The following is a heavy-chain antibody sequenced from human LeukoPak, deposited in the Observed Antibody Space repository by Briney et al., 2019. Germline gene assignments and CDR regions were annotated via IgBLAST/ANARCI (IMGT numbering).Heavy chain of an antibody. CDR2: ISGSGGST. D-gene: IGHD6-19*01. J-gene: IGHJ4*02. Sequence: GGSLRLSCAASGFTFRSYAMSWVRQAPGKGLEWVSAISGSGGSTYYADSVKGRFTISRDNSKNTLYLQMNSLRAEDTAVYCCAKSYSSGWYYDYWGQGTLVTVSS. V-gene: IGHV3-23*01. CDR1: GFTFRSYA. CDR3: AKSYSSGWYYDY.